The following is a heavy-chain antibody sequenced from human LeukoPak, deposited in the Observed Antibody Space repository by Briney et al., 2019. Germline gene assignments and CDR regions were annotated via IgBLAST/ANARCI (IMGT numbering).Heavy chain of an antibody. D-gene: IGHD6-19*01. V-gene: IGHV3-33*01. Sequence: AGGSLRLSCAASGFTFSSYRMHWVRQAPGKGLEWVAVIWDDGSNKYYADSVKGRVTISRDNSKKTLCLQMNSVRAEDTAVYYCARDYTEAGAFDIWGQGTMVTVCS. CDR1: GFTFSSYR. CDR2: IWDDGSNK. CDR3: ARDYTEAGAFDI. J-gene: IGHJ3*02.